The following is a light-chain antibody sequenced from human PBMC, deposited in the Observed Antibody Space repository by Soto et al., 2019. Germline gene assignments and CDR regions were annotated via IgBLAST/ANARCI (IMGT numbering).Light chain of an antibody. V-gene: IGLV2-11*01. CDR3: CFNAGSYLHVI. CDR2: DVT. Sequence: QSALTQPRSVSGSPGQSVTISCAGASSDVGDYNSVSWYQQQPGKAPKLMIYDVTKRPSGVPDRFSGSKSGNTASLTISGLQADDEADYFCCFNAGSYLHVIFGGGTKVTVL. CDR1: SSDVGDYNS. J-gene: IGLJ2*01.